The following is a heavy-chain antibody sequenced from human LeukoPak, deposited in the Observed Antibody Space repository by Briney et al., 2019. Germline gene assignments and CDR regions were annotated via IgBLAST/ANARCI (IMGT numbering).Heavy chain of an antibody. Sequence: GGSLRLSCAASGFTFSSYAMSWVRQAPGKGLEWVSAISGSGGSTYYADSVKGRFAISRDNSKNTLYLQMNSLRAEDTAVYYCARHARSVSGRDYFDYWGQGTLVTVSS. CDR2: ISGSGGST. V-gene: IGHV3-23*01. CDR3: ARHARSVSGRDYFDY. J-gene: IGHJ4*02. CDR1: GFTFSSYA. D-gene: IGHD3-10*01.